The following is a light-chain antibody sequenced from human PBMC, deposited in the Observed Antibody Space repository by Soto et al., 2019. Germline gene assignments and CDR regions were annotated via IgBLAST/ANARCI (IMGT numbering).Light chain of an antibody. CDR2: GAS. J-gene: IGKJ1*01. CDR1: QSVSSSY. Sequence: EIVLTQSPGTLSLSPGERATLSCRASQSVSSSYLAWYRQKPGQAPRLLIYGASSRATGIPDRFSGSGSGTAFTLTISRLEPEDFAVYYCQQYNNWPQTFGQGTKVEIK. V-gene: IGKV3-20*01. CDR3: QQYNNWPQT.